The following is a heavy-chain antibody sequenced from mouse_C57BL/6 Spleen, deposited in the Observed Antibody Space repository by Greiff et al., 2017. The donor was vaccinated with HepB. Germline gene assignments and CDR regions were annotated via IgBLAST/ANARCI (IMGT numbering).Heavy chain of an antibody. CDR1: GFTFSSYA. CDR2: ISSGGDYI. CDR3: TRAGITGPFAY. D-gene: IGHD4-1*01. J-gene: IGHJ3*01. V-gene: IGHV5-9-1*02. Sequence: EVMLVESGEGLVKPGGSLKLSCAASGFTFSSYALSWVRQTPEKRLEWVAYISSGGDYIYYADTVKGRFTISRDNARNTLYLQMSSLKSEDTAMYYCTRAGITGPFAYWGQGTLVTVSA.